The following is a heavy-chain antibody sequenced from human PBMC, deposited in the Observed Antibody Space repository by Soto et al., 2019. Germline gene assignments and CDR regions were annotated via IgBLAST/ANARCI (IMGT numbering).Heavy chain of an antibody. D-gene: IGHD3-22*01. CDR2: IDPSDSQT. CDR3: ARQIYDSDTGPNFQYYFDS. Sequence: GESLKISWKGSVYSFAGYWITWVRQKPGKGIEWMGRIDPSDSQTYYSPSFRGHVTISVTKSITTVFLQWSSLRASDTAMYYCARQIYDSDTGPNFQYYFDSWGQGTPVTVSS. J-gene: IGHJ4*02. V-gene: IGHV5-10-1*01. CDR1: VYSFAGYW.